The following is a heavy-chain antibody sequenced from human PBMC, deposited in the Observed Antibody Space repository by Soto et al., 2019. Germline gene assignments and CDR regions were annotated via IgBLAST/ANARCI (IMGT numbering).Heavy chain of an antibody. CDR2: IYWNDDN. CDR3: ARPKLPVLWLLGFDY. D-gene: IGHD6-19*01. CDR1: GFSLSTSGVG. V-gene: IGHV2-5*01. Sequence: QITLKESGPTLVKPTQPLTLTCTFSGFSLSTSGVGVGWILQHPGKALEWLALIYWNDDNRYSPSLKSRLIITEDTSKNQVVLTMTNMDPVDTATYYCARPKLPVLWLLGFDYWGQGTLVTACS. J-gene: IGHJ4*02.